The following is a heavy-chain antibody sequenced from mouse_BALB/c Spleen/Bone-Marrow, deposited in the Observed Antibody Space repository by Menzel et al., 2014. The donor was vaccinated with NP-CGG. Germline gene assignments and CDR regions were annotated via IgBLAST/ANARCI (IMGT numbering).Heavy chain of an antibody. CDR1: GYTFTSYW. CDR3: TIGGLDY. J-gene: IGHJ2*01. Sequence: QVQLQQPGAELVKPGASVKLSCKASGYTFTSYWIHWVQLRPGQGFEWIGEINPSNGGTNYNEKFKRKATLTVDKSSSTAYMQLSSLTSEDSAVYYCTIGGLDYWGQGTTLTVSS. V-gene: IGHV1S16*01. CDR2: INPSNGGT.